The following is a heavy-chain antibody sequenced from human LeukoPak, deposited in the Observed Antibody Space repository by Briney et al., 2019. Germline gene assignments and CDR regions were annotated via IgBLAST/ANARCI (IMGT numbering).Heavy chain of an antibody. CDR3: ARSFRYQLLDKVDIVAQEGAFDI. CDR2: IIPIFGTA. Sequence: GASVKVSCKASGGTFSSYAISWVRQAPGQGLEWMGGIIPIFGTANYAQKFQGRVTITADESTSTAYMELSSLRSEDTAVYYCARSFRYQLLDKVDIVAQEGAFDIWGQGTMVTVSS. CDR1: GGTFSSYA. V-gene: IGHV1-69*13. D-gene: IGHD5-12*01. J-gene: IGHJ3*02.